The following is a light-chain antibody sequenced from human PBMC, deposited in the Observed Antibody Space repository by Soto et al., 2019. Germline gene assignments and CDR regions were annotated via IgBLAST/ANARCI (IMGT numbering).Light chain of an antibody. CDR3: CSYAGNNKLI. V-gene: IGLV2-11*01. CDR2: DVS. J-gene: IGLJ2*01. CDR1: SSDVGAYNY. Sequence: QSVLTQPRSVSGSPGQSVAISCSGTSSDVGAYNYVSWYQHHPGKAPRLMIYDVSKWSSGVPDRFSGSKSGNTASLTISGLQTEDDSDYYCCSYAGNNKLIFGGGTKLTVL.